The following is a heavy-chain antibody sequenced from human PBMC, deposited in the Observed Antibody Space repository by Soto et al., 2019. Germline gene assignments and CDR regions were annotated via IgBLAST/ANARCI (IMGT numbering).Heavy chain of an antibody. CDR2: IYYAGST. D-gene: IGHD3-22*01. CDR1: GGSINNYY. V-gene: IGHV4-59*08. J-gene: IGHJ4*02. Sequence: QVQLQESGPGLVKPSETLSLTCTVSGGSINNYYWSWIRQPPGKGLEFIGYIYYAGSTTYNPSLKSPVXXXVXTSKNQFSLKLPSVTAADTAVYYCARLGGYYQALDSWGQGTLLTVSS. CDR3: ARLGGYYQALDS.